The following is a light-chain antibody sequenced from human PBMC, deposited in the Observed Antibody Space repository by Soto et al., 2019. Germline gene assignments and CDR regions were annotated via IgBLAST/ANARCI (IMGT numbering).Light chain of an antibody. CDR1: QGISSY. J-gene: IGKJ4*01. Sequence: IQLTQSPSSLSASVGDRVTITCRASQGISSYLAWYQQKPGKAPKLLNYAASTLQTGVPSRFSCSGSGTNFTLTTSNLQPKDVATYYSQQLNSYPLTFGGGTKADIK. CDR2: AAS. V-gene: IGKV1-9*01. CDR3: QQLNSYPLT.